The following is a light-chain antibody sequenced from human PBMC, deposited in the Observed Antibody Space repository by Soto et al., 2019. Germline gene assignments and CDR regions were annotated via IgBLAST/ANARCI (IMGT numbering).Light chain of an antibody. J-gene: IGLJ3*02. CDR1: NSDVGGYNY. CDR3: SSYTTSTTWV. Sequence: QSALTQPASVSGSPGQSITISCTGTNSDVGGYNYVSWYQHHPGKAPKLMIYEVSNRPSGVSNRFSGSKSGNTASLTISGLQAEDDAAYYCSSYTTSTTWVFGGGTKVTVL. V-gene: IGLV2-14*01. CDR2: EVS.